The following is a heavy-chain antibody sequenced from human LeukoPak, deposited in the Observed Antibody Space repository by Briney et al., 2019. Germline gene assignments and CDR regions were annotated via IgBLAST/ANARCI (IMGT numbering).Heavy chain of an antibody. D-gene: IGHD6-19*01. CDR1: GLTVSSSY. V-gene: IGHV3-48*02. J-gene: IGHJ4*02. CDR2: ISTSSDTI. CDR3: ARGWLSNTFDC. Sequence: PGGSLRLSCAASGLTVSSSYMSWVRQTPGKGLEWLSHISTSSDTIYYADSVKGRFTISRDNAKDSLYLQMNSLRDEDTAVYYCARGWLSNTFDCWGQGTLVTVSS.